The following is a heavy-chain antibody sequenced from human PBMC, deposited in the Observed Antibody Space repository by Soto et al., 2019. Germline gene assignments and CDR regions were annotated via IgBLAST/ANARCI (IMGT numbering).Heavy chain of an antibody. Sequence: QVQLVESGGGVVQPGRSLRLSCAASGFTFSSYGMHWVRQAPGKGLEWVAVISYDGSNKYYADSVKGRFTISRDNSKNTLYLQMNSLRAEDTAVYYCAKDRMNAHSSSWYNYYYGMDVWGQGTTVTVSS. J-gene: IGHJ6*02. V-gene: IGHV3-30*18. CDR2: ISYDGSNK. CDR1: GFTFSSYG. D-gene: IGHD6-13*01. CDR3: AKDRMNAHSSSWYNYYYGMDV.